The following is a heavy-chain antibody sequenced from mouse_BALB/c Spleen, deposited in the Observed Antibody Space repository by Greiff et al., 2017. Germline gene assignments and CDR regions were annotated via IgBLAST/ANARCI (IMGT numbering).Heavy chain of an antibody. CDR1: GYTFTSYY. CDR3: TRGDYYRYDGAY. D-gene: IGHD2-14*01. J-gene: IGHJ3*01. V-gene: IGHV1S81*02. Sequence: QVQLQQSGAELVKPGASVKLSCKASGYTFTSYYMYWVKQRPGQGLEWIGEINPSNGGTNFNEKFKSKATLTVDKSSSTAYMQLSSLTSEDSAVYYCTRGDYYRYDGAYWGQGTLVTVSA. CDR2: INPSNGGT.